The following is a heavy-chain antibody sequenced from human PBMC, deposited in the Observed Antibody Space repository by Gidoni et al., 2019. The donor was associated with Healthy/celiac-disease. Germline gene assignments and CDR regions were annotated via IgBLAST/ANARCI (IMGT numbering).Heavy chain of an antibody. Sequence: QVQLVQSGAEVKKPGSSVKVSCKASGGTFSSYAISWVRQAPGQGLEWMGGIIPIFGTANYAQKFQGRVTITADEATSTAYMELSSLRSEDTAGYYCARGDGDYYDSSGYYPFDYWGQGTLVTVSS. CDR2: IIPIFGTA. D-gene: IGHD3-22*01. CDR1: GGTFSSYA. J-gene: IGHJ4*02. CDR3: ARGDGDYYDSSGYYPFDY. V-gene: IGHV1-69*01.